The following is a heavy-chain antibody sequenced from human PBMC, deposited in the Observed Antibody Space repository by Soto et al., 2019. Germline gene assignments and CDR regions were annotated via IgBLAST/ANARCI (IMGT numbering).Heavy chain of an antibody. CDR3: AKDVTMIVVAIDY. J-gene: IGHJ4*02. D-gene: IGHD3-22*01. CDR2: ISYDGSNK. V-gene: IGHV3-30*18. Sequence: GGSLRLSCAASGFTFSSYGMHWVRQAPGKGLEWVAVISYDGSNKYYADSVKGRFTISRDNSKNTLYLQMNSLRAEDTAVYYCAKDVTMIVVAIDYWGQGTLVTVSS. CDR1: GFTFSSYG.